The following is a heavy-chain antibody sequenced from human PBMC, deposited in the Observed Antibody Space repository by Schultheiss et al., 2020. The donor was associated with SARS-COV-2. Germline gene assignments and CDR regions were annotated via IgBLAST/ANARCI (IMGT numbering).Heavy chain of an antibody. CDR1: GFTFNGYD. CDR2: ITSTGET. D-gene: IGHD2-2*01. J-gene: IGHJ4*02. CDR3: ARGRRGEVPGAIGSY. Sequence: SCAASGFTFNGYDMHWVRQGTGKGLEWVSVITSTGETYYQGSVKGRFTISRENAQNSLYLQMNSLRAGDTAVYYCARGRRGEVPGAIGSYWGQGTLVTVSS. V-gene: IGHV3-13*04.